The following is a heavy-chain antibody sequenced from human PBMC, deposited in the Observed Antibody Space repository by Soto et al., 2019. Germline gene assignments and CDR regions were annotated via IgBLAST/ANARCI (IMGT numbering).Heavy chain of an antibody. CDR3: ARARYYGSGRHGMDV. CDR2: INNSGRT. CDR1: GGSFSGFY. D-gene: IGHD3-10*01. J-gene: IGHJ6*02. V-gene: IGHV4-34*01. Sequence: ETLSLTCAVYGGSFSGFYWTWIRQPPGKGLEWIGEINNSGRTNDNPSLKSRVTVSVDTSKNQFSPNLTSVTAADTGVYYCARARYYGSGRHGMDVWGQGTTVTVSS.